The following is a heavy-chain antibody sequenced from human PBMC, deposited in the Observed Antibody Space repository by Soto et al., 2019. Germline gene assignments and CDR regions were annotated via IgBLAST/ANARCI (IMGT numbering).Heavy chain of an antibody. CDR1: GYSFTSYW. CDR2: IYPGDSDT. V-gene: IGHV5-51*01. CDR3: ARQSVGDYDFWSGYYKSCYYYYMDV. Sequence: GESLKISCKGSGYSFTSYWIGWVRQMPGKGLEWMGIIYPGDSDTRYSPSFQGQVTISADKSISTAYLQWSSLKASDTAMYYCARQSVGDYDFWSGYYKSCYYYYMDVWGKGTTVTVSS. J-gene: IGHJ6*03. D-gene: IGHD3-3*01.